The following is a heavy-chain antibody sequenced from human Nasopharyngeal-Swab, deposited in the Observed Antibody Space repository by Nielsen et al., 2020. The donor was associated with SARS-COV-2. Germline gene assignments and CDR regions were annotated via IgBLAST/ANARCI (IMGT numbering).Heavy chain of an antibody. D-gene: IGHD2-21*02. CDR1: GFTFSSYG. Sequence: GESLKISCAASGFTFSSYGMHWVRQAPGKGLEWVAVISYDGSNKYYADSVKGRFTISRDNSKNTLYLQMNSLRAEDTAVYYCARERVTDKYFDYWGQGTLVTVSS. V-gene: IGHV3-30*03. CDR2: ISYDGSNK. CDR3: ARERVTDKYFDY. J-gene: IGHJ4*02.